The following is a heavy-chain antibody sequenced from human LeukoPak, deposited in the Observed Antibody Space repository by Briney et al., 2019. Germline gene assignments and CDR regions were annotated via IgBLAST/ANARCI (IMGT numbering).Heavy chain of an antibody. D-gene: IGHD4-17*01. Sequence: SETLSLTCTVSGGSISSYYWSWIRQPPGKGLEWIGYIYYSGSTNYNPSLKSRVTISVDTSKNQFSLKLSSVTAADTAVYYCARVEGDGDYVYWNFDLWGRGTLVTVSS. V-gene: IGHV4-59*01. CDR2: IYYSGST. J-gene: IGHJ2*01. CDR3: ARVEGDGDYVYWNFDL. CDR1: GGSISSYY.